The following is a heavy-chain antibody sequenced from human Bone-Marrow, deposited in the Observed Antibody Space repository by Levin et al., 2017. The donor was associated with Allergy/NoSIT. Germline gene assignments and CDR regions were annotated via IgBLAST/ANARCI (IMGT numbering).Heavy chain of an antibody. CDR3: ARLDPWVHEEKTSTGYSHNNDEEKTSTGYSSGYGDWFDP. Sequence: TGGSLRLSCAASGFTVSSNYMSWVRQAPGKGLEWVSVIYSGGSTYYADSVKGRFTISRDNSKNTLYLQMNSLRAEDTAVYYCARLDPWVHEEKTSTGYSHNNDEEKTSTGYSSGYGDWFDPWGQGTLVTVSS. CDR2: IYSGGST. J-gene: IGHJ5*02. CDR1: GFTVSSNY. V-gene: IGHV3-53*01. D-gene: IGHD6-19*01.